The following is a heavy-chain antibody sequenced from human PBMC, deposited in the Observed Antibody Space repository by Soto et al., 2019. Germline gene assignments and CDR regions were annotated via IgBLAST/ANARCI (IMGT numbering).Heavy chain of an antibody. D-gene: IGHD1-26*01. J-gene: IGHJ4*02. CDR1: GYTFTSYG. CDR3: ARVEDSGSYYMINY. V-gene: IGHV1-18*01. CDR2: ISAYNGNT. Sequence: AASVKVSCKASGYTFTSYGISWVRQAPGQGLEWMGWISAYNGNTNYAQKLQGRVTMTTDTSTSTAYMELRSLRSDDTAVYYCARVEDSGSYYMINYWGQGTLVTVSS.